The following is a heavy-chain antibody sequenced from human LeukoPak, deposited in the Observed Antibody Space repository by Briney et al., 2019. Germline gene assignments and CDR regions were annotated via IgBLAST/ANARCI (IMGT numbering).Heavy chain of an antibody. V-gene: IGHV3-23*01. D-gene: IGHD2-15*01. CDR3: AKDEGFDCSGGSCYTEDAFDI. CDR1: GFTFSSYA. J-gene: IGHJ3*02. CDR2: ISGSGGST. Sequence: GGSLRLSCAASGFTFSSYAMSWVRQAPGKGLEWVSAISGSGGSTYYADSVKGRFTISRDNSKNTLYLQMNSLRAEDTAVYYCAKDEGFDCSGGSCYTEDAFDIWGQGTMVTVSS.